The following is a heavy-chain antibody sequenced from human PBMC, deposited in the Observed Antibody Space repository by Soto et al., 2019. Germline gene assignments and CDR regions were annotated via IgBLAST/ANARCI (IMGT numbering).Heavy chain of an antibody. J-gene: IGHJ3*02. D-gene: IGHD6-19*01. Sequence: GGSLRLSCAASGFTFDDYAMHWVRQAPGKGLEWVSGISWNSGSIGYADSVKGRFTISRDNAKNSLYLQMNSLRAEDTALYYCAKAGQSVAGTGLVEAFDIWGQGTMVTVSS. CDR3: AKAGQSVAGTGLVEAFDI. CDR1: GFTFDDYA. CDR2: ISWNSGSI. V-gene: IGHV3-9*01.